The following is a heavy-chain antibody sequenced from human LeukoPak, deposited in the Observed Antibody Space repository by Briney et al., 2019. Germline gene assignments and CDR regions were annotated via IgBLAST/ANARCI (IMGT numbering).Heavy chain of an antibody. D-gene: IGHD3-10*01. CDR3: ARGPMVRGVLIRQNKMYYFDY. V-gene: IGHV4-34*01. CDR2: IDHSGST. CDR1: GGSFSGYY. J-gene: IGHJ4*02. Sequence: SETLSLTRAVYGGSFSGYYWSWIRQPPGKGLEWIGEIDHSGSTNYNPSLKSRVTISVDTSKNQFSLKLSSVTAADTAVYYCARGPMVRGVLIRQNKMYYFDYWGQGTLVTVSS.